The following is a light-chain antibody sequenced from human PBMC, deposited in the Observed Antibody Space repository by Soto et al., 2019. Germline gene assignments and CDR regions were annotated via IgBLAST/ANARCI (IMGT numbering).Light chain of an antibody. Sequence: QSGLTQPGSVSGSPGQSITISCTGTSSDVGGYDYVSWYQLHPGKAPKLMVFEVSNRPSGVSYRFSGSKSGNTASLTISGLQAEDEADYFCSSYSISTAYLFGTGTKVT. J-gene: IGLJ1*01. CDR3: SSYSISTAYL. V-gene: IGLV2-14*01. CDR2: EVS. CDR1: SSDVGGYDY.